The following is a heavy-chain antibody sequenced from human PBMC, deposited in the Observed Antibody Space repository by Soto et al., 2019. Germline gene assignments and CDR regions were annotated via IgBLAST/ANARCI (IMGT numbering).Heavy chain of an antibody. J-gene: IGHJ6*02. Sequence: QVQLVQSGAEVKKPGSSVTVSCKASGGTFGNSAISWVRQAPGQGLEWMGGIMPIFPTPDYAQKFQGRVTITADESTSTAYMELTSLRSEDTAVYSCARDKDRQQIGGNYYSGMDVWGQGTTVTV. CDR3: ARDKDRQQIGGNYYSGMDV. CDR1: GGTFGNSA. D-gene: IGHD1-26*01. CDR2: IMPIFPTP. V-gene: IGHV1-69*12.